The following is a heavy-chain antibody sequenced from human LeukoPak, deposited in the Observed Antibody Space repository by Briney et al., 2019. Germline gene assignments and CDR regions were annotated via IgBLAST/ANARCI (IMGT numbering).Heavy chain of an antibody. V-gene: IGHV1-18*01. D-gene: IGHD1-26*01. Sequence: ASVKVSCKASGYTFTSYGISWVRQAPGQGLEWMGWISAYNGNTNYAQKLQGRVTMTTDTSASTAYMELRSLRSDDTAVYYCARVHPSLVGATLGYWGQGTLVTVSS. CDR1: GYTFTSYG. CDR3: ARVHPSLVGATLGY. J-gene: IGHJ4*02. CDR2: ISAYNGNT.